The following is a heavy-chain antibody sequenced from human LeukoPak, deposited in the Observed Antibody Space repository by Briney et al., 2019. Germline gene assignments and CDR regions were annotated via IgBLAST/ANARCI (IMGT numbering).Heavy chain of an antibody. CDR3: ARDMALACCGGDCLFDY. V-gene: IGHV1-2*02. D-gene: IGHD2-21*01. CDR1: GYTFTGYY. J-gene: IGHJ4*02. Sequence: ASVKVSCKASGYTFTGYYMHWVRQAPGQGLEWMGWINPNSGGTNYAQKFQGRVTMTRDTSISTAYMELSRLRSDDTAVYYCARDMALACCGGDCLFDYWGQGTLVTVSS. CDR2: INPNSGGT.